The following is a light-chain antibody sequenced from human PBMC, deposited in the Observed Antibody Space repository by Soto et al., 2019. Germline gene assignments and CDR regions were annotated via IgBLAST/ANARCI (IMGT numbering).Light chain of an antibody. CDR1: QSVSSSY. J-gene: IGKJ4*01. CDR3: QQYQQYAGSLT. CDR2: GAS. Sequence: EIVLTQSPDTLSLSPGERATLSCRASQSVSSSYLAWYQQKPGQAPRLLIYGASSRATGISDRFSGSGSGTDFTLTISRLEPEDFAVYYCQQYQQYAGSLTFGGGTKVEIK. V-gene: IGKV3-20*01.